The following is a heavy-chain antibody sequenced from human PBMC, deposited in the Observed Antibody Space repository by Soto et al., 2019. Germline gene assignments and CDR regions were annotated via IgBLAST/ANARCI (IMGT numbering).Heavy chain of an antibody. CDR2: ISYDGSNK. Sequence: QVQLVESGGGVVQPGRSLRLSCAASGFTFSSYAMHWVRQAPGKGLEWVAVISYDGSNKYYADSVKGRFTISRDNSKNPLYLQMNSLRAEDTAVYYCARDGVGGSGWYRWYFDLWGRGTLVTVSS. J-gene: IGHJ2*01. D-gene: IGHD6-19*01. CDR3: ARDGVGGSGWYRWYFDL. V-gene: IGHV3-30-3*01. CDR1: GFTFSSYA.